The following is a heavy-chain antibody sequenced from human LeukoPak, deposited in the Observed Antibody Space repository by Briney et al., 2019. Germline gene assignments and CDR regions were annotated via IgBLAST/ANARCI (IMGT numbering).Heavy chain of an antibody. V-gene: IGHV1-69*05. Sequence: ASVKVSCKASGGTFSSYAISWVRQAPGQGPEWMGRIIPIFGTANYAQKFQGRVTITTDESTSTAYMELSSLRFEDTAVYYCARASRRALDCGGDCYLNYWGQGTLVTVSS. D-gene: IGHD2-21*02. CDR1: GGTFSSYA. J-gene: IGHJ4*02. CDR3: ARASRRALDCGGDCYLNY. CDR2: IIPIFGTA.